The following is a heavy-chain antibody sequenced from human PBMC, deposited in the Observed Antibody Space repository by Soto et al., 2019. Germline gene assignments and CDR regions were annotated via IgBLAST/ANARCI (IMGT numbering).Heavy chain of an antibody. J-gene: IGHJ6*02. CDR3: GRDSAPHFWSGYYVKGWERYYYYGMDV. CDR1: GFTFSSYW. V-gene: IGHV3-7*01. Sequence: PGGSLRLSCAASGFTFSSYWMSWVRQAPGKGLEWVANIKQDGSEKYYVDSVKGRFTISRDNAKNSLYLQMNSLRAEDTAVYYCGRDSAPHFWSGYYVKGWERYYYYGMDVWGQGTTVTVSS. CDR2: IKQDGSEK. D-gene: IGHD3-3*01.